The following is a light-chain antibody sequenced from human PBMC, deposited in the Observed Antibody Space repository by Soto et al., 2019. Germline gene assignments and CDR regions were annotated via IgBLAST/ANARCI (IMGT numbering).Light chain of an antibody. CDR2: KAS. Sequence: DIQMTQSPSTLSASVGDRVTITCRASQSISSWLAWYQQKPGKAPKLLIYKASSLESGVPSRFSGSGSGTEFTLTISSLQPDDFATYYCQQSYITPLTFGGGTKVDIK. J-gene: IGKJ4*01. V-gene: IGKV1-5*03. CDR3: QQSYITPLT. CDR1: QSISSW.